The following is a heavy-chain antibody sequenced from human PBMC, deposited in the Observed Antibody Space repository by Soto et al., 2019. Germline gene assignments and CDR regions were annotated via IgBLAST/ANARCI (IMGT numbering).Heavy chain of an antibody. V-gene: IGHV3-11*04. Sequence: VGSLRLSCAASGFTFSDYYMSWIRQAPGKGLEWVSYISSSGSIIYYADSVKGRFTISRDNAKNSLYLQLNSLRAEDTAVYYCARGDDIVVVPAAHYFDYWGQGTLVTVSS. CDR1: GFTFSDYY. J-gene: IGHJ4*02. D-gene: IGHD2-2*01. CDR2: ISSSGSII. CDR3: ARGDDIVVVPAAHYFDY.